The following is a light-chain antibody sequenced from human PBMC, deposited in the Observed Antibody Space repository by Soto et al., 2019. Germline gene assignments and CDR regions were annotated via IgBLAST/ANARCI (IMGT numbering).Light chain of an antibody. V-gene: IGKV2-28*01. Sequence: IVMTQSPLSLPVTPGESASISCRSSQSLLHSNGYSYVDWYLQKPGQSPQLLISLAYYRGSGVPDRFSGSGSATDSTLQISRVEADDVGLYYCMQAIQTPPYTFGQGTQLEIK. CDR2: LAY. CDR3: MQAIQTPPYT. J-gene: IGKJ2*01. CDR1: QSLLHSNGYSY.